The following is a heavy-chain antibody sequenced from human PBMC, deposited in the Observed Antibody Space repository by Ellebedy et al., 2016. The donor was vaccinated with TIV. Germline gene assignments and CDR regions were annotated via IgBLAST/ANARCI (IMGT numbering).Heavy chain of an antibody. V-gene: IGHV1-46*01. Sequence: AASVKVSCKASGYTFTNYYMHWVRQVPGQGLEWMGIIEPSGCTTNYAQKFQGRVTVTRDTSTSTVYMELRSLRSEDTAVYYCAREDLLPSSSSHHYGIDVWGQGTTVTVSS. CDR1: GYTFTNYY. CDR2: IEPSGCTT. CDR3: AREDLLPSSSSHHYGIDV. J-gene: IGHJ6*02. D-gene: IGHD6-6*01.